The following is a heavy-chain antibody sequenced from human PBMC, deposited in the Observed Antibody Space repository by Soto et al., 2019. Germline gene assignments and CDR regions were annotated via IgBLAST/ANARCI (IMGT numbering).Heavy chain of an antibody. J-gene: IGHJ6*02. Sequence: SETLSLTCAVYGGSFSGYYWSWIRQPPGKGLEWIGEINHSGSTNYNPSLKSRVTISVDTSKNQFSLKLSSVTAAETAVYYCARDYRAAVAELIYYYYGMDVWGQGTTVTVSS. D-gene: IGHD1-7*01. CDR2: INHSGST. CDR3: ARDYRAAVAELIYYYYGMDV. CDR1: GGSFSGYY. V-gene: IGHV4-34*01.